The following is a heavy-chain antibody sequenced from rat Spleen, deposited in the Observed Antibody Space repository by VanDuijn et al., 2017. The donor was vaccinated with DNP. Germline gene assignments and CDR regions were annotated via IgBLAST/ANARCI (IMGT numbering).Heavy chain of an antibody. Sequence: EVQLQESGPGLVKPSQSLSLTCSVTGFSITSNYWAWIRKLPGNKMEWIGHISYSGSTTYNPSLKSRISITRDTSKNQFFLQLNSVTTEDTATYYCARWYNFFDYWGQGVMVTVSS. CDR2: ISYSGST. J-gene: IGHJ2*01. CDR1: GFSITSNY. CDR3: ARWYNFFDY. V-gene: IGHV3-1*01. D-gene: IGHD1-5*01.